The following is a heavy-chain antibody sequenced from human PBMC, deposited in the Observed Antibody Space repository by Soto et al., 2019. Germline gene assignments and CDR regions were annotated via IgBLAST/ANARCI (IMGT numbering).Heavy chain of an antibody. J-gene: IGHJ4*02. CDR1: GFTVSSNY. CDR3: ARVVLGYCSGGIFLSDC. D-gene: IGHD2-15*01. CDR2: IYSGGST. Sequence: PGGSLRLSCAASGFTVSSNYMSWVRQAPGKGLEWVSVIYSGGSTYYADSVKGRFTISRDNSKNTLYLQMNSLRAEDTAVYYCARVVLGYCSGGIFLSDCWRPGTLVILSS. V-gene: IGHV3-53*01.